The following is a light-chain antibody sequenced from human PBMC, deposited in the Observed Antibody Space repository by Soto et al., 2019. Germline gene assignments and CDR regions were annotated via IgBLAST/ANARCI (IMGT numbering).Light chain of an antibody. CDR2: GAS. CDR1: LGVSNY. Sequence: DIQMTQSPSSLSASVGDRVTITCRASLGVSNYVAWFQQQPGKAPNSLIYGASSLQSGVSSRFSGSGSGTDFTFTITGLQPEDFATYFCQQYDRLPFTFGPGTDV. CDR3: QQYDRLPFT. V-gene: IGKV1-16*01. J-gene: IGKJ3*01.